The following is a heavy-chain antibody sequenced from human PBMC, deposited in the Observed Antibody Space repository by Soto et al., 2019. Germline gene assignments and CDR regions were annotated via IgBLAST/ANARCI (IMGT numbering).Heavy chain of an antibody. CDR3: AKGGAIVAAGTRVYLYNAMDV. Sequence: ASVKVSCKASGYTFTGCYVHWVRQAPGQGLEWMGWINPNSGDTYLAQRFQGRVTMSRDTSIGTAYMELRGLTSDDTAEYYCAKGGAIVAAGTRVYLYNAMDVWGQGTTVTVSS. CDR2: INPNSGDT. V-gene: IGHV1-2*02. CDR1: GYTFTGCY. D-gene: IGHD1-26*01. J-gene: IGHJ6*02.